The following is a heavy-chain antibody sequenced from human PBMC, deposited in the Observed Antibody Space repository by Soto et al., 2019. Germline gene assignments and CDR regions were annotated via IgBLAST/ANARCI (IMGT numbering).Heavy chain of an antibody. J-gene: IGHJ4*02. Sequence: SETLSLTCTVSGGSISSGDYYWSWIRQPPGKGLEWIGYIYYSGSTYYNPSLKSRVTISVDTSKNQFSLKLSSVTAADTAVYYCARVSSYSSSAYYFDYWGQGTLVTVSS. CDR1: GGSISSGDYY. CDR2: IYYSGST. CDR3: ARVSSYSSSAYYFDY. V-gene: IGHV4-30-4*01. D-gene: IGHD6-6*01.